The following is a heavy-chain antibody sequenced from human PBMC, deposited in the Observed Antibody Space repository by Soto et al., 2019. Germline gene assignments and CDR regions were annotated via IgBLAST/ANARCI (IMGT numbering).Heavy chain of an antibody. CDR2: IYYSGSI. V-gene: IGHV4-59*08. CDR3: AGQLYGSGSYLVYYYYGMDV. D-gene: IGHD3-10*01. CDR1: GGSISGYY. Sequence: SETLSLTCTVSGGSISGYYWAWVRQPPGRGLEWIGYIYYSGSINSNPSLKSRVTISVDTSKNQFSLKLSSVTAADTAVYYCAGQLYGSGSYLVYYYYGMDVWGQGTTVTVSS. J-gene: IGHJ6*02.